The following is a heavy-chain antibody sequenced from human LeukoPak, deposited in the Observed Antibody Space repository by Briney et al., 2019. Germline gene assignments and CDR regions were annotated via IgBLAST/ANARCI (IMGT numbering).Heavy chain of an antibody. J-gene: IGHJ4*02. Sequence: SETLSLTCTVSGNSISSGDNYWSRIRQPAGKGLEWIGRIYTSGSTNYNPSLKSRVTISGDTSKNQFSLRLSSVTAADTAVYYWARASYSYDINGWVPFDYWGQGTLVTVSS. CDR2: IYTSGST. CDR3: ARASYSYDINGWVPFDY. V-gene: IGHV4-61*02. CDR1: GNSISSGDNY. D-gene: IGHD3-22*01.